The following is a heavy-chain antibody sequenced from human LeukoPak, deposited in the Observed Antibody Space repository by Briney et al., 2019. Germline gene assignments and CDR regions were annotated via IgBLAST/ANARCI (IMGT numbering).Heavy chain of an antibody. J-gene: IGHJ3*02. CDR2: ISSSSSYI. Sequence: GGSLRLSCAASGFTFSSYSMNWVRQAPGKGLEWVSSISSSSSYIYYADSVKGRFTISRDNAKNSLYLQMNSLRAEDTAVYYCTTDSSSWYVDIWGQGTMVTVSS. CDR1: GFTFSSYS. D-gene: IGHD6-13*01. V-gene: IGHV3-21*01. CDR3: TTDSSSWYVDI.